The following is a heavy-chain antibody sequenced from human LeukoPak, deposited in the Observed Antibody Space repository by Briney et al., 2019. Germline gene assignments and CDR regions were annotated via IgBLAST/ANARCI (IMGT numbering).Heavy chain of an antibody. Sequence: GGSLRLSCAASGFTFSDYYMSWIRQAPGKGLEWVSYISSSGSTIYYADSVKGRFTISRDNAKNSLYLQMNSLRAEDTAVYYCARIGYCSSTSCYNAFDIWGQGAMVTVSS. CDR3: ARIGYCSSTSCYNAFDI. J-gene: IGHJ3*02. CDR1: GFTFSDYY. D-gene: IGHD2-2*02. V-gene: IGHV3-11*01. CDR2: ISSSGSTI.